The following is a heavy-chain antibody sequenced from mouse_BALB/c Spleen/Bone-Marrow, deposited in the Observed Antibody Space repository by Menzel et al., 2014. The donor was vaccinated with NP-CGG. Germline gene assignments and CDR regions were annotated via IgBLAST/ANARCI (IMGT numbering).Heavy chain of an antibody. D-gene: IGHD4-1*01. CDR3: ARNANWLFTY. CDR1: GYDFTSYL. Sequence: QVQLQQSGAEVVRPGTSVKVSCKASGYDFTSYLIEWIKQRPGQGLEWIGVINPGSGGSNYNEKFTDKATLTVDKSSSTAYMQLSSLTSDDSAVYFCARNANWLFTYWGQGTLVTVSA. J-gene: IGHJ3*01. V-gene: IGHV1-54*01. CDR2: INPGSGGS.